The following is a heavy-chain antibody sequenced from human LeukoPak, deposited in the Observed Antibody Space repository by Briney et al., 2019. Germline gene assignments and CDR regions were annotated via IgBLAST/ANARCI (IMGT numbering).Heavy chain of an antibody. CDR3: ATDHSMADTAWWFDP. D-gene: IGHD5-24*01. J-gene: IGHJ5*02. Sequence: ASVKVSCKASGYTFTSYGISWVRQAPGQGLEWMGWISAYNGNTNYAQKFQGRVTMTRDTSTSTLYMELSSLRSEDTAFYYCATDHSMADTAWWFDPWGQGTLVTVSS. CDR2: ISAYNGNT. V-gene: IGHV1-18*01. CDR1: GYTFTSYG.